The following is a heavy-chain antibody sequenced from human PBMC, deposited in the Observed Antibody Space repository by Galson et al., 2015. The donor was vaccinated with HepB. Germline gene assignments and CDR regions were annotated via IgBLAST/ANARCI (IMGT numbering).Heavy chain of an antibody. V-gene: IGHV4-30-4*07. Sequence: TLSLTCAVSGGSISSGGYSWSWIRQPPGKGLEWIGYIYYSGSTYYNPSLKSRVTISVDTSKNQFSLKLSSVTAADTAVYYCARVEQQLFDYWGQGTLVTVSS. J-gene: IGHJ4*02. CDR1: GGSISSGGYS. CDR3: ARVEQQLFDY. CDR2: IYYSGST. D-gene: IGHD6-13*01.